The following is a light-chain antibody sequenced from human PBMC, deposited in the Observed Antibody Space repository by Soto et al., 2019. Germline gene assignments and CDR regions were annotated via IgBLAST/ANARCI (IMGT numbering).Light chain of an antibody. V-gene: IGLV2-14*01. CDR3: TSYTSKSTGV. CDR2: EVS. J-gene: IGLJ1*01. Sequence: QSALTQPASVSGSPGQSITISCTGTSSDVGGYNYVSWYQQHPGKAPKLIMYEVSNRPSGVSNRFSGSKSGNTASLTISGLQAEDEADYYCTSYTSKSTGVFGTGTKLTVL. CDR1: SSDVGGYNY.